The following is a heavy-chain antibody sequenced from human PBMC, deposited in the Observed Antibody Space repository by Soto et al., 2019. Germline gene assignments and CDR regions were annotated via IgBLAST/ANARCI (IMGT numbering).Heavy chain of an antibody. J-gene: IGHJ2*01. CDR3: AVGIAVARGYFDL. Sequence: GSLRLSCAASGFRFSSYSMNWVRQAPGKGPEWVSYIDHSSSSVRYVDSVEGRFTISRDNAKDSLSLQMNSLRVEDTAMYYCAVGIAVARGYFDLWGRGTLVTVSS. CDR1: GFRFSSYS. CDR2: IDHSSSSV. V-gene: IGHV3-48*04. D-gene: IGHD6-19*01.